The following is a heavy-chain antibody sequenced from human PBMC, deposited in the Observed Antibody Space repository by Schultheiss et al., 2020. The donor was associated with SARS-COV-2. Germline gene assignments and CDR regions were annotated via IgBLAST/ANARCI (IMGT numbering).Heavy chain of an antibody. CDR3: ASRLRWYVYNWFDP. J-gene: IGHJ5*02. CDR1: GFTFSSYS. CDR2: IYHSGST. Sequence: GSLRLSCAASGFTFSSYSMHWIRQPPGKGLEWIGYIYHSGSTYYNPSLKSRVTISVDTSKNQFSLKLSSVTAADTAVYYCASRLRWYVYNWFDPWGQGTLVTVSS. D-gene: IGHD4-23*01. V-gene: IGHV4-59*04.